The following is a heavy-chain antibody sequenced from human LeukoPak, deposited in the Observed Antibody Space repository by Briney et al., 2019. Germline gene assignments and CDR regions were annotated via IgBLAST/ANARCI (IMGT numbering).Heavy chain of an antibody. D-gene: IGHD3-22*01. CDR1: GYTFTSYD. J-gene: IGHJ6*02. CDR3: ARADYYDSSGLYNYYYYGMDV. V-gene: IGHV1-8*01. Sequence: VASVTVSCKASGYTFTSYDINWVRQATGQGPEWMGWMSPNSDNTGYAQKFQGRVTITADESTSTAYMELSSLRSEDTAVYYCARADYYDSSGLYNYYYYGMDVWGQGTTVTVSS. CDR2: MSPNSDNT.